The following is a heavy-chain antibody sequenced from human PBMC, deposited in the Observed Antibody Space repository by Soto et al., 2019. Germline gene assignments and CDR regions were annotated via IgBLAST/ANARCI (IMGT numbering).Heavy chain of an antibody. D-gene: IGHD2-2*01. J-gene: IGHJ6*02. Sequence: EVQLVESGGGLVKPGGSLRLSCTVSGFTFSNAWMTWVRQAPGKGLEWVGRIKSKTDDGTTDYAAPVKGRFTISRDDSRNTLYLQMNSLKTEDTAVYYCTTDSSSWAYYYYYGMDVWDQGTTVTVSS. CDR2: IKSKTDDGTT. V-gene: IGHV3-15*01. CDR1: GFTFSNAW. CDR3: TTDSSSWAYYYYYGMDV.